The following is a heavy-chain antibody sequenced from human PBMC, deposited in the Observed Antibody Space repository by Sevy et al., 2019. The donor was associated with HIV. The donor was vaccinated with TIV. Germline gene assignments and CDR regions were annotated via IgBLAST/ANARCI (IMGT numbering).Heavy chain of an antibody. V-gene: IGHV3-23*01. D-gene: IGHD6-6*01. CDR1: GFTFSSYA. Sequence: AGSLRLSCAASGFTFSSYAMSWVRQAPGKGLEWVSAIRGSGGSTYYADSVKGRFTISRDNSKNTLYLQMNSLRAEDTAVYYCAKDHFPREAARVWFDSWGQGTLVTVSS. CDR2: IRGSGGST. J-gene: IGHJ5*01. CDR3: AKDHFPREAARVWFDS.